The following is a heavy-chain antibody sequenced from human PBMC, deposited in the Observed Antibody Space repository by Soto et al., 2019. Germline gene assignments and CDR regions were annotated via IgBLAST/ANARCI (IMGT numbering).Heavy chain of an antibody. V-gene: IGHV3-30*19. Sequence: QVQLVESGGDVVQPGTSLRVSCVGSGFTFRSYVIHWVRQPPGKGLEWGALTSYDGSDKYYDDSVRGRFTISRDNSRNTVDLQMDSLRLEDTALYYCARWGTTGGLDVWGQGTLVSVSS. D-gene: IGHD3-16*01. CDR2: TSYDGSDK. CDR3: ARWGTTGGLDV. CDR1: GFTFRSYV. J-gene: IGHJ1*01.